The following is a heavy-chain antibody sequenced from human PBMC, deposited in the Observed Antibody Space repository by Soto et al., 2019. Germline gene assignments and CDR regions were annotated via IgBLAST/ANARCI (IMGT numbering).Heavy chain of an antibody. Sequence: EVQLVESGGGLVQPGGSLRLSCAASGFTFSSYWMHWVRQAPAKGLVWVSGISNDGSMTNYADSVKGRFSISRDNAENTLFLNMNSLRAEDTAVYYCARLGWGSAITTSFDYWGQGTPVTVSS. D-gene: IGHD2-21*01. CDR3: ARLGWGSAITTSFDY. CDR2: ISNDGSMT. J-gene: IGHJ4*02. CDR1: GFTFSSYW. V-gene: IGHV3-74*01.